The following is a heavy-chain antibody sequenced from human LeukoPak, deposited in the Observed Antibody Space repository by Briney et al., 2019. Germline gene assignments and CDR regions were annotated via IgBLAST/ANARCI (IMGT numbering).Heavy chain of an antibody. D-gene: IGHD3-3*01. J-gene: IGHJ4*02. V-gene: IGHV3-74*01. CDR2: INSDGGST. Sequence: PGGSLRLSCAASGFTFSGYWMHWVRQAPGKGLVWVSRINSDGGSTSYADSVKGRFTISRDNAKNTLYLQMNSLRAEDTAVYYCAKPEHCDSWSGYPLGYWGQGTLVTVSS. CDR3: AKPEHCDSWSGYPLGY. CDR1: GFTFSGYW.